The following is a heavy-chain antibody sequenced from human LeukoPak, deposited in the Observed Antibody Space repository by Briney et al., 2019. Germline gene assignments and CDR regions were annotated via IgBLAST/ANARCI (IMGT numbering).Heavy chain of an antibody. CDR1: GFTFSSFA. CDR3: AKSKEVTGGAY. J-gene: IGHJ4*02. Sequence: PGGSLTFTCAAYGFTFSSFAMSWVRQAPGKGLEWVSGISDSGGSKYYADPVKGRFTISRDNSKDTLYLHMDSLRVEDTALYYCAKSKEVTGGAYWGRGTLVTVSS. V-gene: IGHV3-23*01. CDR2: ISDSGGSK. D-gene: IGHD2-8*02.